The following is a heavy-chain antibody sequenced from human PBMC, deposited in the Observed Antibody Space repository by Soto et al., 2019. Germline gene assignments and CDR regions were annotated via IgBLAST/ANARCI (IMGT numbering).Heavy chain of an antibody. V-gene: IGHV3-23*01. J-gene: IGHJ4*02. Sequence: GGSLRLSCAASGFTFSSYAMSWVRQAPGKGLKRVSAISGSGGSTYYADSVKGRFTISRDNSKNTLYLQMNSLRAEDTAVYYCAKPVYGPLPKGYFDYWGQGTLVTVSS. CDR1: GFTFSSYA. CDR3: AKPVYGPLPKGYFDY. CDR2: ISGSGGST. D-gene: IGHD1-20*01.